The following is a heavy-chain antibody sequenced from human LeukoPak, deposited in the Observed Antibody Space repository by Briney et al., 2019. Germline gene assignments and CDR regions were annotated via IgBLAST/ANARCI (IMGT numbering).Heavy chain of an antibody. CDR1: EFTFRSYW. J-gene: IGHJ3*02. V-gene: IGHV3-7*01. D-gene: IGHD3-22*01. Sequence: GGSLRLSCAASEFTFRSYWMNWVRQAPGKGLEWVANIKQDGSEKYYVDSVKGRFTISRDNAKNSLYLQMNSLRAEDTAVYYCGRTGYYDTYAFDIWGQGTMVTVSS. CDR3: GRTGYYDTYAFDI. CDR2: IKQDGSEK.